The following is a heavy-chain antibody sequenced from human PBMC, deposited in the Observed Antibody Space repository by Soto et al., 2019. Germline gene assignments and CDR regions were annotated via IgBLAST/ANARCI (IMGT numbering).Heavy chain of an antibody. CDR1: GFTFSSYA. Sequence: EVPLLESGGGLVQPGGSLRLSCAASGFTFSSYAMSWVRQAPGKGLEWVSAISGSGGSTYYADSVKGRFTISRDNSKNTLYLQRDSLRAEDTAVYYCAKDRSSGWSVSIVDPWGQGTLVTVSS. CDR3: AKDRSSGWSVSIVDP. V-gene: IGHV3-23*01. J-gene: IGHJ5*02. D-gene: IGHD6-13*01. CDR2: ISGSGGST.